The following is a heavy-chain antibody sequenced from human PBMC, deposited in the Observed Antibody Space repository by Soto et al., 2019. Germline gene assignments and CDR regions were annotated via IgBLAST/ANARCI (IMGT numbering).Heavy chain of an antibody. V-gene: IGHV3-30-3*01. CDR2: ISYDGSNK. CDR1: GFTFSSYA. CDR3: ARDLSRSGYYTSSFDI. D-gene: IGHD3-3*01. Sequence: GGSLRLSCAASGFTFSSYAMHWVRQAPGKGLECVAVISYDGSNKYYADSVKGRFTISRDNSKNTLYLQMNSLRAEDTAVYYCARDLSRSGYYTSSFDIWGQGTMVTV. J-gene: IGHJ3*02.